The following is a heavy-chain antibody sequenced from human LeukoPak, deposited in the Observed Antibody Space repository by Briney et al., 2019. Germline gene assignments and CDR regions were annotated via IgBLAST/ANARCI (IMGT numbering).Heavy chain of an antibody. CDR3: ARSLTTGYDY. J-gene: IGHJ4*02. Sequence: SETLSLTCTVSGGSISSYYWSWIRQPPGKGLEWIGYIYYSGSTNYNPSLKSRVTISVDTSKNQSSLKLSSVTAADTAVYYCARSLTTGYDYWGQGTLVTVSS. D-gene: IGHD4-17*01. CDR2: IYYSGST. CDR1: GGSISSYY. V-gene: IGHV4-59*01.